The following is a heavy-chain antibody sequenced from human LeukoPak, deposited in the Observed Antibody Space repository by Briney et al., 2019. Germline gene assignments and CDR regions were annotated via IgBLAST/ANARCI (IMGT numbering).Heavy chain of an antibody. CDR1: GFTFNNYG. J-gene: IGHJ3*01. CDR2: VGIAADT. CDR3: AREGRMGTADAFDV. Sequence: GGSLRLSCAASGFTFNNYGMHWVRHTAGKGLEWVSAVGIAADTFYAGSVKGRFSISRDNAESSLFLQMNSLRAGDTAVYYCAREGRMGTADAFDVWGQGTMVTVSS. D-gene: IGHD1-14*01. V-gene: IGHV3-13*01.